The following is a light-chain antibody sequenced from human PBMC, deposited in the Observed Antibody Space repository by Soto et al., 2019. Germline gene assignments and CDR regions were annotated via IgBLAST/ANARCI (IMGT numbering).Light chain of an antibody. Sequence: EVVLTQSPGTLSLYPGERASLSCRASQSVSSSYLAWYQQKPGQAPRLLMYGASTRPTGIPARFSGSGSGTEFTLTIISLQSEDSAVYYCQQYNDWPLTFGGGTKVDI. CDR3: QQYNDWPLT. CDR1: QSVSSSY. V-gene: IGKV3-20*01. J-gene: IGKJ4*01. CDR2: GAS.